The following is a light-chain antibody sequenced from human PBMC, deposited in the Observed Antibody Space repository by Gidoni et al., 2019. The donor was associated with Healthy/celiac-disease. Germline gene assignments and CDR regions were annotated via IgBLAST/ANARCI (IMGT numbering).Light chain of an antibody. CDR3: QQYNSYSWT. CDR1: QSISSW. J-gene: IGKJ1*01. V-gene: IGKV1-5*03. Sequence: DIQMTQSPSTLSASVGDRVTITCRASQSISSWLAWYQQKPGKAPKLLIYKASSLESGVPSRFSGSGSWTEFTLTISSLQPDDFATYYCQQYNSYSWTFDQGTKVEIK. CDR2: KAS.